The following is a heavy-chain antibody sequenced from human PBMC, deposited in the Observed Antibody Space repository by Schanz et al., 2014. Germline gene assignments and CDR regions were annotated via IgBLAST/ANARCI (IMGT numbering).Heavy chain of an antibody. CDR2: INSVGSNT. D-gene: IGHD4-17*01. Sequence: VPLVESGGGVVQPGRSLRLSCAASGFTFSSHWMHWVRQDPGKGLVWVARINSVGSNTDYADSVTGRFTISRDNAKNTLYLQMNTLRAEDTAVYYCARKMKLGVYGGKGHDSLDIWGQGTMVTVSS. J-gene: IGHJ3*02. V-gene: IGHV3-74*02. CDR1: GFTFSSHW. CDR3: ARKMKLGVYGGKGHDSLDI.